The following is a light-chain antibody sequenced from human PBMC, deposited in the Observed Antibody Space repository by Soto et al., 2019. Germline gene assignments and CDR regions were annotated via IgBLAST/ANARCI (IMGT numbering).Light chain of an antibody. Sequence: DIVMTQSPLSLPVTPGEPASISCRSGQSLLHSNGYNYLDWYLQKPGQSPQLLIYLGSNRASGVPDRFSGSGSGTDFTLKISRVEAEDAGVYYCMQALETPRTFGQGTKVE. CDR1: QSLLHSNGYNY. V-gene: IGKV2-28*01. CDR2: LGS. CDR3: MQALETPRT. J-gene: IGKJ1*01.